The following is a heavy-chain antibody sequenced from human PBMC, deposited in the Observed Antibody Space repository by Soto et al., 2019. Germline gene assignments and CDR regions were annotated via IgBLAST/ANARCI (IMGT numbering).Heavy chain of an antibody. CDR3: AKDNPGQDAFDI. J-gene: IGHJ3*02. CDR2: ISGSGGST. V-gene: IGHV3-23*01. CDR1: GFPCSSYA. Sequence: GGSLRLSCAASGFPCSSYAMSWVRQAPGKGLEWVSAISGSGGSTYYADSVKGRFTISRDNSKNTLYLQMNSLRAEDTAVYYCAKDNPGQDAFDIWGQGTMVTVSS.